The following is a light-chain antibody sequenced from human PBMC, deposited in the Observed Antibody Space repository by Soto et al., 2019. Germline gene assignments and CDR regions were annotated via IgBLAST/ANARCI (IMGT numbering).Light chain of an antibody. Sequence: EIVLTQSPGTRALSPGERATLSCRASQSVNNNYLTWYQQKRGQAPRLLIHGASSRATGIPDRFSGSGSGTDFTLTISRLEPEDFAVYYCQQYGSSPFTFGPGTRVGIK. J-gene: IGKJ3*01. CDR3: QQYGSSPFT. CDR1: QSVNNNY. V-gene: IGKV3-20*01. CDR2: GAS.